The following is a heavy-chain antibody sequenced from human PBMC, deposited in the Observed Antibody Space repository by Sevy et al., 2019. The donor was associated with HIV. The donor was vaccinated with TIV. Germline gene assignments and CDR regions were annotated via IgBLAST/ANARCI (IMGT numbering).Heavy chain of an antibody. V-gene: IGHV3-30*03. CDR3: VRKTVTTLRFDY. CDR1: GLTFSRYG. CDR2: ISFDGSSQ. J-gene: IGHJ4*02. Sequence: GGSLRLSCAASGLTFSRYGMHWVRQAPGKGLDWVAVISFDGSSQYYADSVKGRFTISRDASRKTVSLQMNSLRLEDTAVYYCVRKTVTTLRFDYWGQGTVVTVSS. D-gene: IGHD4-4*01.